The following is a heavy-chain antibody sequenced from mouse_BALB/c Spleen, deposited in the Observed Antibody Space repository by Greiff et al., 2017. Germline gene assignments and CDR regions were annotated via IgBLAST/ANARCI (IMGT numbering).Heavy chain of an antibody. Sequence: QVQLQQSGAELARPGASVKMSCKASGYTFTNYTMHWVKQRPGQGLEWIGYINPSSGYTNYNQKFKDKATLTADKSSSTAYMQLSSLTSEDSAVYYCAHYGSSYGHFDYWGQGTTLTVAS. D-gene: IGHD1-1*01. CDR1: GYTFTNYT. J-gene: IGHJ2*01. CDR3: AHYGSSYGHFDY. CDR2: INPSSGYT. V-gene: IGHV1-4*01.